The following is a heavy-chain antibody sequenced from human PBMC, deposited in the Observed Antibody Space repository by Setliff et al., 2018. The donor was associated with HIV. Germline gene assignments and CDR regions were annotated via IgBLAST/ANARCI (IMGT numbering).Heavy chain of an antibody. Sequence: LRLSCAASGFTFRSYEMNWVRQAPGKGLEWVSSLSGSGGSTYYADSVKGRFTISRDNSKNTLYLRMNSLRAEDTAVYYCAQAQTSVSGSYYQYLQHWGQGTLVTVSS. J-gene: IGHJ1*01. D-gene: IGHD3-10*01. CDR1: GFTFRSYE. V-gene: IGHV3-23*01. CDR2: LSGSGGST. CDR3: AQAQTSVSGSYYQYLQH.